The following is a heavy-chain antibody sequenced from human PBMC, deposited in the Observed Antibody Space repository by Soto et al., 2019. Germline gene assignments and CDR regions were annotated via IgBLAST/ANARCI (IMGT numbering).Heavy chain of an antibody. V-gene: IGHV1-18*01. CDR1: GYTFTSYG. J-gene: IGHJ3*02. CDR3: ARDPPPVRYSGSSYAFDI. Sequence: QVQLVQSGAEVKKPGASVKVSCKASGYTFTSYGISWVRQAPGQGLEWMGWISAYNGNTNYAQKLQGRVTMTTDTSTSTAYMELRSLRSDDTAVYYCARDPPPVRYSGSSYAFDIWGQGTMVTVSS. D-gene: IGHD1-26*01. CDR2: ISAYNGNT.